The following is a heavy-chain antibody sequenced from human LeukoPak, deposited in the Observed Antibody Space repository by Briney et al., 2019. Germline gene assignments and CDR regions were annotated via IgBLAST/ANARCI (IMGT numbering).Heavy chain of an antibody. CDR2: ISGSGGST. CDR1: GFTFSNYG. J-gene: IGHJ5*02. V-gene: IGHV3-23*01. D-gene: IGHD5-24*01. Sequence: GGSLRLSCAASGFTFSNYGMSWVRQAPGKGLEWVSAISGSGGSTYYADSVKGRFTISRDNSKNTLYLQMNSLRAEDTAVYYCAKGQDGYNTNRFDPWGQGTLVTVSS. CDR3: AKGQDGYNTNRFDP.